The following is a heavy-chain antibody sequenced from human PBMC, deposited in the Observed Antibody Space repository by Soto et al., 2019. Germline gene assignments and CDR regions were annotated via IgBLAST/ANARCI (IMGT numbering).Heavy chain of an antibody. D-gene: IGHD4-17*01. CDR2: IWYDGTQK. CDR1: GFTFNTYS. Sequence: QVQLAESGGGVVQPGRSLRLSCEASGFTFNTYSMHWVRQPPGKGLEWLAAIWYDGTQKYYADSVKGRFIISRDNCKKTLYLEMNRLRAEDTAVYYCARAGGTTVTGLWHFDSWGQGTLGTVSS. CDR3: ARAGGTTVTGLWHFDS. V-gene: IGHV3-33*01. J-gene: IGHJ4*02.